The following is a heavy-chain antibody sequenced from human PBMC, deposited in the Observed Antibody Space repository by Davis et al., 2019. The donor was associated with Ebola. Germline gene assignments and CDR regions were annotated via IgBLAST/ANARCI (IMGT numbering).Heavy chain of an antibody. Sequence: GESLKISCAASGFTFSSYAMSWVRQAPGKGLEWVSSISSSGSSAFYTDSVKGRFTISRDNSKNTLSLQMKSLRDEDTAVYYCAKDWGSGWYYFDYWGQGTLVTVSS. D-gene: IGHD6-19*01. J-gene: IGHJ4*02. V-gene: IGHV3-23*01. CDR1: GFTFSSYA. CDR2: ISSSGSSA. CDR3: AKDWGSGWYYFDY.